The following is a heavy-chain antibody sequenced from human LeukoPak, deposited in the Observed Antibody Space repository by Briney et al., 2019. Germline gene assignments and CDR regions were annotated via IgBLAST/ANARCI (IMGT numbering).Heavy chain of an antibody. D-gene: IGHD6-13*01. V-gene: IGHV1-2*02. J-gene: IGHJ4*02. CDR3: ARELCVAASGPLDY. CDR2: INPNSGGT. Sequence: SVKVSCKASGYTFTGYYMHWVRQAPGQGLEWMGWINPNSGGTNYAHKFQDRVTMTRDTSINTAYMELSNLRSDDTAVYFCARELCVAASGPLDYWGQGTLVIVSS. CDR1: GYTFTGYY.